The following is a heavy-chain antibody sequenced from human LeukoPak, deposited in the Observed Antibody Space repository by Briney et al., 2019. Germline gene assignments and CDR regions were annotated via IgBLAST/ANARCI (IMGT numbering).Heavy chain of an antibody. CDR1: GYTFTSYG. V-gene: IGHV1-69*05. CDR2: IIPIFGTA. Sequence: EASVKVSCKASGYTFTSYGISWVRQAPGQGLEWMGGIIPIFGTANYAQKFQGRVTITTDESTSTAYMELSSLRSEDTAVYYCARSLRIFGELYFDYWGQGTLVTVSS. J-gene: IGHJ4*02. CDR3: ARSLRIFGELYFDY. D-gene: IGHD3-3*01.